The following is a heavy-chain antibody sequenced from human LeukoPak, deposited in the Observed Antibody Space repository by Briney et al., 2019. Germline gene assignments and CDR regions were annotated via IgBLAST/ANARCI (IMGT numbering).Heavy chain of an antibody. Sequence: GGSLRLSCAGSGFIFNNYAMHWVRQPPGKGLEWVSGISWNSGSIDYADSVKGRFAISRDNAKNSLYLQMNSLRVEDTAFYYCAKGNRRHYTSGPNPDSLHWGQGALVTVSS. CDR2: ISWNSGSI. CDR3: AKGNRRHYTSGPNPDSLH. CDR1: GFIFNNYA. V-gene: IGHV3-9*01. D-gene: IGHD6-19*01. J-gene: IGHJ4*02.